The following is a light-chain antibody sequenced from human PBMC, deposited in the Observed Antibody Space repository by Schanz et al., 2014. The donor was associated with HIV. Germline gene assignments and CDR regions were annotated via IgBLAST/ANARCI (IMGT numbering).Light chain of an antibody. CDR1: SSSIKINT. CDR3: ATWDDSLKGWV. CDR2: NSY. V-gene: IGLV1-44*01. Sequence: VLTQPPSASGTPGQRVPISCSASSSSIKINTVNWYQQLPGTAPKLLIYNSYHRPSGVPDRFSGSTSGTSASLAISGLQSEDEADYYCATWDDSLKGWVFGGGTKLTVL. J-gene: IGLJ3*02.